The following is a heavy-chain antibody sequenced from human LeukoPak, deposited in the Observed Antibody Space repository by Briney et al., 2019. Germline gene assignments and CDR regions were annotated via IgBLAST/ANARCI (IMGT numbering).Heavy chain of an antibody. D-gene: IGHD3-16*02. V-gene: IGHV3-30*18. CDR2: ISYDGSNK. Sequence: GGSLRLSCAASGFTFSSYGMHWVRQAPGKGLEWVAVISYDGSNKYYADSVKGRFTISRDNSKNTLYLQMNSLRAEDTAVYYCAKVPRADTAGFIHVGGMDVWGQGTTVTVSS. J-gene: IGHJ6*02. CDR1: GFTFSSYG. CDR3: AKVPRADTAGFIHVGGMDV.